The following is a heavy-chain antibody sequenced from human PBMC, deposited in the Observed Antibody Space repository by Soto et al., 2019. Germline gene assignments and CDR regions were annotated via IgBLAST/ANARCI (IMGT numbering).Heavy chain of an antibody. J-gene: IGHJ4*02. Sequence: PSETLSLTCAVYGGSFSGYFWTWIRQPPGKGLEWIGEINHSGSTHYDPSLGSRVTMSLDTSKRQLSLKLSSVTAADTAVYYCVWSKYRFDYWGQGTLVTVSS. D-gene: IGHD3-3*01. V-gene: IGHV4-34*01. CDR2: INHSGST. CDR3: VWSKYRFDY. CDR1: GGSFSGYF.